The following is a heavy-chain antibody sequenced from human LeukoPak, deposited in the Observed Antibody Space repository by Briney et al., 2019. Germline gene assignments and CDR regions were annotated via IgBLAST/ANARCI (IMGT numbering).Heavy chain of an antibody. D-gene: IGHD3-10*01. CDR3: ARGEYGSGSYHIDY. Sequence: GGSLRLSCAASGFTFSSYSMNWVRQAPGKGLEWVSFISSSSSYIYYADSVKGRFTISRDNARNSLYLQMNSLRAEDTAVYYCARGEYGSGSYHIDYWGQGTLVTVSS. V-gene: IGHV3-21*01. CDR2: ISSSSSYI. J-gene: IGHJ4*02. CDR1: GFTFSSYS.